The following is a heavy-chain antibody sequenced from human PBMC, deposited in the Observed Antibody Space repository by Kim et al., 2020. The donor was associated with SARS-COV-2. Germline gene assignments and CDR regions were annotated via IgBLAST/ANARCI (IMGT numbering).Heavy chain of an antibody. Sequence: GGSLRLSCATSGFTFSSYAMSWVRQAPGKGLEWVSSISGSGGTTYSADSVKGRFTISRDNSQNTLFLQLNSLRAEDTAVYYCARGRGVYARLYYFNSWGQGTLVTVSS. V-gene: IGHV3-23*01. CDR2: ISGSGGTT. D-gene: IGHD3-10*01. J-gene: IGHJ4*02. CDR1: GFTFSSYA. CDR3: ARGRGVYARLYYFNS.